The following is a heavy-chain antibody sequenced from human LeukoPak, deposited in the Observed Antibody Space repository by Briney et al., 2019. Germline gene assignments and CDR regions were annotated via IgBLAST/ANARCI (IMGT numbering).Heavy chain of an antibody. J-gene: IGHJ4*02. Sequence: ASVKVSCKASGYTFTTYGISWVRQAPGQGLEWMGWISASNSNTKYAQNLQGRVTMTTDTFTSTAYMELRSLRSDDTAVYYCARDQSSFGWNLDYWGQGTLVTVSS. CDR2: ISASNSNT. CDR3: ARDQSSFGWNLDY. D-gene: IGHD1-1*01. CDR1: GYTFTTYG. V-gene: IGHV1-18*01.